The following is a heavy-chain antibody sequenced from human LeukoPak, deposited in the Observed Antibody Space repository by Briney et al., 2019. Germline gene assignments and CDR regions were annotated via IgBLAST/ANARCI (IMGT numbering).Heavy chain of an antibody. Sequence: TLSLTCAVSGGSISSYYWSWIRQPPGKGLEWIGYIYYSGSTNYNPSLKSRVTISVDTSKNQFSLKLSSVTAADTAVYYCARVGNRVYWANAFDIWGQGTMVTVSS. D-gene: IGHD2-8*01. CDR3: ARVGNRVYWANAFDI. CDR1: GGSISSYY. V-gene: IGHV4-59*01. CDR2: IYYSGST. J-gene: IGHJ3*02.